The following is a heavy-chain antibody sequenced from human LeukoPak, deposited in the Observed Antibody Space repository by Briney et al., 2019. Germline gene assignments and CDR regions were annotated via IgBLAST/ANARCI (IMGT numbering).Heavy chain of an antibody. V-gene: IGHV3-7*03. CDR1: GFTFSNYA. J-gene: IGHJ6*02. Sequence: GGSLRLSCAASGFTFSNYAMSWVRQAPGKGLEWVASVNHNGNVNYYVDSVKGRFTISRDNAKNSLYLQMSNLRAEDTAVYFCARGGGLDVWGQGATVTVSS. CDR2: VNHNGNVN. D-gene: IGHD3-16*01. CDR3: ARGGGLDV.